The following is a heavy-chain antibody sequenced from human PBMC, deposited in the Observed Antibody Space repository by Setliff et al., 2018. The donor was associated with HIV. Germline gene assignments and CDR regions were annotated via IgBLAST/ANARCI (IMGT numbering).Heavy chain of an antibody. Sequence: PSETLSLTCTVSDDPINSFYWSWIRQPPGKGLEWIGYIYTSGSTNYNPSREGRVTISVDTSKNQFSLKLSSVTAADTAVYYCARTPEDYDQYFFDRWVQGTLVAVSS. CDR3: ARTPEDYDQYFFDR. V-gene: IGHV4-4*09. D-gene: IGHD3-22*01. CDR1: DDPINSFY. CDR2: IYTSGST. J-gene: IGHJ4*02.